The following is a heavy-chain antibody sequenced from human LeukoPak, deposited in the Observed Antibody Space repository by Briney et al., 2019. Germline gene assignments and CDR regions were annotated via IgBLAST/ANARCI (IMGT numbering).Heavy chain of an antibody. Sequence: PGGSLRLSCVASGFTFSGYWMSWVRQAPGKGLEWVANIKQDGSEKYYVDSVKGRFTISRHSAKNSLYLQMNSLRAEDTAVYYCARGIAASGIYFDYWGQGTLVTVSS. V-gene: IGHV3-7*04. CDR3: ARGIAASGIYFDY. CDR1: GFTFSGYW. J-gene: IGHJ4*02. D-gene: IGHD6-13*01. CDR2: IKQDGSEK.